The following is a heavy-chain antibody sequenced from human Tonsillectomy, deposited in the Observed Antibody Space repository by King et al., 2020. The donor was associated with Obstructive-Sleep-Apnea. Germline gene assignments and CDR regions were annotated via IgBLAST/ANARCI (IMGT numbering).Heavy chain of an antibody. J-gene: IGHJ3*02. Sequence: VQLVESGAEVKKPGSSVRVSCKASGGTFSSYAISWVRQAPGQGLEWMGGIIPILGIANYAQKFQGRVTITADKSTSTAYMELSSLRSEDTAVYYCARVYCSGGSCYWAAFDISGQGTMVTVSS. CDR2: IIPILGIA. CDR3: ARVYCSGGSCYWAAFDI. CDR1: GGTFSSYA. D-gene: IGHD2-15*01. V-gene: IGHV1-69*10.